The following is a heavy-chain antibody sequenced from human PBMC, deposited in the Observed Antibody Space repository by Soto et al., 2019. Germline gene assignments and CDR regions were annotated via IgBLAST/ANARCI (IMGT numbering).Heavy chain of an antibody. D-gene: IGHD2-15*01. CDR3: ARHTPAISISDH. Sequence: SEPLPLTCAVSGGYIGSSNGWSWVRQPPGKGLEWIGEIYHSGSTYYNPSLKSRVTISVDTSKNQFSLKLSSVTAADTAVYYCARHTPAISISDHWGQGTLVTVSS. V-gene: IGHV4-4*02. CDR2: IYHSGST. CDR1: GGYIGSSNG. J-gene: IGHJ4*02.